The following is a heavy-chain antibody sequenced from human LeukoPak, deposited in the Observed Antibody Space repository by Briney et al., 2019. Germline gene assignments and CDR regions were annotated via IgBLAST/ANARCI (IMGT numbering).Heavy chain of an antibody. CDR2: MSYDGSNK. Sequence: GESLRLSCSASGFTFSSYAMHWVRQAPGKGLEWVAVMSYDGSNKYYADSVKGRFTISRDNSKNTLYLQMSSLRAEDTAVYYCARVSRIAVAEFDYWGQGTLVTVSS. V-gene: IGHV3-30-3*01. CDR1: GFTFSSYA. D-gene: IGHD6-19*01. CDR3: ARVSRIAVAEFDY. J-gene: IGHJ4*02.